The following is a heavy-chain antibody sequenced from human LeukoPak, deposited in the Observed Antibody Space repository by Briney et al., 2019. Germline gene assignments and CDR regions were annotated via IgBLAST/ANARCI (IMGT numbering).Heavy chain of an antibody. CDR3: ASGGYYYDSSGYS. V-gene: IGHV3-30*02. CDR2: IRYDGSNK. Sequence: PGGSLRLSCAASGFTFSSYGMHWVRQAPGKGLEWVAFIRYDGSNKYYADSVKGRFTISRDNSKNTLYLQMNSLRAEDTAVYYCASGGYYYDSSGYSWGQGTLVTVSS. CDR1: GFTFSSYG. J-gene: IGHJ4*02. D-gene: IGHD3-22*01.